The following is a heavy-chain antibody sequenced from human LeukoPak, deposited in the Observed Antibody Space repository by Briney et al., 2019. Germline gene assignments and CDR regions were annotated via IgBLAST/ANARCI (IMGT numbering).Heavy chain of an antibody. V-gene: IGHV3-30*18. CDR3: AKEGQKWELLEGEYYFDY. Sequence: GGSLRLSCAASGFTFSSYGMHWVRQAPGKGLEWVAVISYDGSNKYYADSVKGRFTISRDNSKNTLYLQMNSLRAEDTAVYYCAKEGQKWELLEGEYYFDYWGQGTLVTVSS. D-gene: IGHD1-26*01. CDR1: GFTFSSYG. CDR2: ISYDGSNK. J-gene: IGHJ4*02.